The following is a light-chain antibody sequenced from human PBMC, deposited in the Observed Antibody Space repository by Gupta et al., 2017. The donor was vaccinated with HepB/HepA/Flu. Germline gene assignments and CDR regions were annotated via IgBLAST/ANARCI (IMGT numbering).Light chain of an antibody. CDR1: QSVGES. Sequence: EIVLTQSPATLSLSPGERATLSCRASQSVGESLAWYHQQPGQPPRLLIYEATRRATGISDRFSGSGSGTDFTLTVGSLKPEDFAVYYCQHRSNRPPWTFGQGTKVEMK. CDR3: QHRSNRPPWT. V-gene: IGKV3-11*01. CDR2: EAT. J-gene: IGKJ1*01.